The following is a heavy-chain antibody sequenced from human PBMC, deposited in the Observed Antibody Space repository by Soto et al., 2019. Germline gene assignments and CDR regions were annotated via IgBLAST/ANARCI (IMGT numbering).Heavy chain of an antibody. D-gene: IGHD3-3*01. J-gene: IGHJ6*02. CDR2: IHYSGST. V-gene: IGHV4-61*01. CDR3: ARDYRVSEIFGVVINYAMDV. CDR1: GCSVSSGSHY. Sequence: SETLSLTCNVAGCSVSSGSHYGSWIRQRPLRGLEWIGYIHYSGSTTYNPSLKSRVTISVDTSKNQFSLKLSSVTAADTAVYYCARDYRVSEIFGVVINYAMDVWGQGNRVTVS.